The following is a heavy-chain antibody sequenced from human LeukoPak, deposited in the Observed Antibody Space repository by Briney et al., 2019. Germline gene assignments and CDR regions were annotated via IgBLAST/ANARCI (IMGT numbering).Heavy chain of an antibody. Sequence: SGPTLVNPTQTLTLTCTFSGFSLTTSEVGVGWIRQPPGKALEWLAVIYWDDDKRYSPSLKTRLTITKDTSKNQVVLTMTNMDPVDTATYYCARTSDSDAFDLWGQGTLVTVSS. J-gene: IGHJ3*01. D-gene: IGHD2-21*01. CDR3: ARTSDSDAFDL. CDR1: GFSLTTSEVG. CDR2: IYWDDDK. V-gene: IGHV2-5*02.